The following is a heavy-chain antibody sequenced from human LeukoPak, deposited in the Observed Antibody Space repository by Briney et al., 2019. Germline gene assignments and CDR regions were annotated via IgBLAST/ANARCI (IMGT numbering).Heavy chain of an antibody. J-gene: IGHJ3*02. D-gene: IGHD6-25*01. CDR1: GFTFDDYV. Sequence: GGSLRLSCAASGFTFDDYVMHWVRQAPGKGLEWVASISSNSGNLGYADSVKGRFTISRDNAKNSLYLQMNSLRAENTALYYCARGRSRGAFDIWGQGTMVTVSS. CDR3: ARGRSRGAFDI. CDR2: ISSNSGNL. V-gene: IGHV3-9*01.